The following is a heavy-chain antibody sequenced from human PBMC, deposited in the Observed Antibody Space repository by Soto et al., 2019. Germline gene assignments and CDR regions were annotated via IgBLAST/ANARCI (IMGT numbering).Heavy chain of an antibody. CDR1: GFTFSSYW. CDR2: INSDGSST. Sequence: PGVSPRLSFAASGFTFSSYWMHWVRQAPGKGLVWVSRINSDGSSTSYADSVKGRFTISRDNAKNTLYLQMNSLRAENTAVYYCASSLLTPFDYWGQGTLVTVSS. CDR3: ASSLLTPFDY. V-gene: IGHV3-74*01. D-gene: IGHD7-27*01. J-gene: IGHJ4*02.